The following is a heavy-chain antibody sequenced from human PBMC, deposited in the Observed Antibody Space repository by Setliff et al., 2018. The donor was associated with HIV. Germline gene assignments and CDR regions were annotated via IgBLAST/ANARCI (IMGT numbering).Heavy chain of an antibody. CDR1: GVSIANTASY. CDR3: ARDPRAPRTIRAFDI. CDR2: VYVGGNT. J-gene: IGHJ3*02. V-gene: IGHV4-61*09. D-gene: IGHD2-2*02. Sequence: PSETLSLTCNVSGVSIANTASYWSWIRQPAGKTLEWIGQVYVGGNTYYNPSFESRGSISVDRSKNQFSLKLNSVTAADTAVYYCARDPRAPRTIRAFDIWGLGTMVTVSS.